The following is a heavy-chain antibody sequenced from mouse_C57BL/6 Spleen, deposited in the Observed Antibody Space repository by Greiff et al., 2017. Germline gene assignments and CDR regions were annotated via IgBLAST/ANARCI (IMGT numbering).Heavy chain of an antibody. CDR2: IHPSDSDT. V-gene: IGHV1-74*01. CDR3: AIEGYGNSWFAY. CDR1: GYTFTSYW. J-gene: IGHJ3*01. Sequence: QVQLQQPGAELVKPGASVKVSCKASGYTFTSYWMHWVKQRPGQGLEWIGRIHPSDSDTNYNQKFKGKATLTVDKSSSTAYMQLSSLTSKDSAVYYCAIEGYGNSWFAYWGQGALVTVAA. D-gene: IGHD2-1*01.